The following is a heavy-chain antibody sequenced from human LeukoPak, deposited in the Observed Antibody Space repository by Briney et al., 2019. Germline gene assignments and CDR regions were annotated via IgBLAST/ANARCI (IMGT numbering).Heavy chain of an antibody. J-gene: IGHJ4*02. V-gene: IGHV3-7*03. Sequence: GGSLRLSCAASGFTFSSHWMSWVRQAPGKGLEWVANIKQDGSEKYYVDSVKGRFTISRDNAKNSLYLQMNSLRAEDTAVYYCARDPDYGDYADYWGQGTLVTVSS. D-gene: IGHD4-17*01. CDR3: ARDPDYGDYADY. CDR2: IKQDGSEK. CDR1: GFTFSSHW.